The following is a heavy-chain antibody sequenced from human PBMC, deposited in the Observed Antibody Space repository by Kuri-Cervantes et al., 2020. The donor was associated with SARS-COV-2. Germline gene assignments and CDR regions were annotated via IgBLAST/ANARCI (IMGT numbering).Heavy chain of an antibody. Sequence: ESLKISCAASGFTFSSYAMHWVRQAPGQRLEWMGWINAGNGNTKYSQKFQGRVTITRDTSASTAYMELSSLRSEDTAVYYCASEGLDIVATDDPYYYYGMDVWGQGTTVTVSS. CDR2: INAGNGNT. CDR3: ASEGLDIVATDDPYYYYGMDV. CDR1: GFTFSSYA. D-gene: IGHD5-12*01. J-gene: IGHJ6*02. V-gene: IGHV1-3*01.